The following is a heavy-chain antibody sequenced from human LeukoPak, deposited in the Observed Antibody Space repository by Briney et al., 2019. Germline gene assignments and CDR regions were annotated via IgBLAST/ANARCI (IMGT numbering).Heavy chain of an antibody. D-gene: IGHD3-22*01. CDR3: ARAPMYYYDSSGFNNWFDP. J-gene: IGHJ5*02. CDR1: GYTFTGYY. CDR2: INPNSGGT. Sequence: ASVKVSCKASGYTFTGYYMHWVRQAPGQGLEWMGWINPNSGGTNYAQKFQGRVTMTRDTSISTAYMELSRLRSDDTAVYYCARAPMYYYDSSGFNNWFDPWGQGTLVTVSS. V-gene: IGHV1-2*02.